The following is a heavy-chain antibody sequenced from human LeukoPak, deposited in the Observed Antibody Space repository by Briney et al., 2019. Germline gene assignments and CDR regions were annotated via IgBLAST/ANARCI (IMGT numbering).Heavy chain of an antibody. CDR3: SRGGRSPDY. CDR2: IRGGAFRGAT. D-gene: IGHD3-3*01. CDR1: GGTFREYG. V-gene: IGHV3-49*04. Sequence: GRSLRLSCTPSGGTFREYGVNWVRQAPGKGLEWVGLIRGGAFRGATEYAASVKGRFTVSRDDSKSILKLQEKSLQYEDNAVSYCSRGGRSPDYWGQGTLVTVSS. J-gene: IGHJ4*02.